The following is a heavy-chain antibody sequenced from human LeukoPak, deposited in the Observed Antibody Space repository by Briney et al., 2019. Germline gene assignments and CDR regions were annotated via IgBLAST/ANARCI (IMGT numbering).Heavy chain of an antibody. D-gene: IGHD3-22*01. CDR2: MYYSGST. CDR3: ARHAYYYDSSGSSEAFDI. CDR1: GGSISSSSYY. V-gene: IGHV4-61*05. Sequence: SETLSLTCTVSGGSISSSSYYWSWIRQPPGKGLEWIGSMYYSGSTNYKPSLKSRVTISVDTSKNQFSLKLSSVTAADTAVYYCARHAYYYDSSGSSEAFDILGQGTMVTVSS. J-gene: IGHJ3*02.